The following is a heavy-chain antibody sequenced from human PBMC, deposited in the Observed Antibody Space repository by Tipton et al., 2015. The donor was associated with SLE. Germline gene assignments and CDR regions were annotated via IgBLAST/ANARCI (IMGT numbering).Heavy chain of an antibody. CDR1: GYSISSGYY. D-gene: IGHD5-18*01. V-gene: IGHV4-38-2*02. Sequence: LRLSCAVSGYSISSGYYWGWVRQPPGKGLEWIGSIYHSGSTYYNPSLKSRVTISVDTSKNQFSLKLSSVTAADTAVYYCARDLGTAAWGQGTLVTVSS. CDR3: ARDLGTAA. J-gene: IGHJ5*02. CDR2: IYHSGST.